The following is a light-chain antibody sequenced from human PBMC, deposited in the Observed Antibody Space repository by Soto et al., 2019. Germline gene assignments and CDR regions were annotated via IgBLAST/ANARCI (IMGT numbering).Light chain of an antibody. CDR2: KAS. V-gene: IGKV1-5*03. CDR3: QQYNDYSWT. J-gene: IGKJ1*01. Sequence: NQMPPSTSPLSATVGGTVTVTCRASQSISAWLAWYQQRPGKAPRLLIYKASTLEIGVTSRFSGSGAGTEFTLTISSLQPDDVAIYYCQQYNDYSWTFGQGTKVDI. CDR1: QSISAW.